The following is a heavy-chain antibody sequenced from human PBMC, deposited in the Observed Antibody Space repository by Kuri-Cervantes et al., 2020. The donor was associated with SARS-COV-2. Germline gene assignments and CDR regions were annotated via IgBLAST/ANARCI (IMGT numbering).Heavy chain of an antibody. Sequence: GESLKISCAASGFTFSDYYMSWIRQAPGKGLEWVSYISSSGSTIYYADSVKGRFTISRDNAKNSLYLQMNSLRAEDTAVYYCARGSNYDFWSGLGYYMDVWGKGTTVTVSS. CDR3: ARGSNYDFWSGLGYYMDV. J-gene: IGHJ6*03. V-gene: IGHV3-11*04. CDR2: ISSSGSTI. CDR1: GFTFSDYY. D-gene: IGHD3-3*01.